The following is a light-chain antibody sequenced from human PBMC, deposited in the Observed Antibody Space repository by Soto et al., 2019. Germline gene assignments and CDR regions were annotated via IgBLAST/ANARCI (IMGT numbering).Light chain of an antibody. Sequence: ESVLTQAPHTLSLSPGERATLSCRSSQSVSNNYLAWYQQKPGQAPRLLMYGASTRANGCPDRFSGRGSGTDFAFTMSRLEPEEFAVYYCEQSGRSPATLGQGTKVDIK. CDR2: GAS. CDR3: EQSGRSPAT. V-gene: IGKV3-20*01. J-gene: IGKJ1*01. CDR1: QSVSNNY.